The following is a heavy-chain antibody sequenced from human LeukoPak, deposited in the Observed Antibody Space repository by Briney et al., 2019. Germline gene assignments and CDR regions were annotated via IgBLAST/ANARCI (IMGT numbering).Heavy chain of an antibody. D-gene: IGHD3-22*01. CDR1: GGSITSNSYY. V-gene: IGHV4-39*01. CDR2: LYYTGST. CDR3: ARAIYDSSGFYQDYAFGI. Sequence: PSETLSLTCTVSGGSITSNSYYWAWIRQPPGKGLEWIGSLYYTGSTNYSPSLKSRVTISGDTSKNQFSLKLNSVTAADTAVYYCARAIYDSSGFYQDYAFGIWGQGTMVTVSS. J-gene: IGHJ3*02.